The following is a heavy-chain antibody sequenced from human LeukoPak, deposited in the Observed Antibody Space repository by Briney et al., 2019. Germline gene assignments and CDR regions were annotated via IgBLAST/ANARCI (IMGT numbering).Heavy chain of an antibody. CDR3: ARLIQNGYYGMDV. D-gene: IGHD2-8*01. CDR2: IYPGDSDT. J-gene: IGHJ6*02. V-gene: IGHV5-51*01. CDR1: GYSFTGYW. Sequence: GESLKISCKGSGYSFTGYWLAWVRQMPGKGLEWMGIIYPGDSDTRYSPSFQGQVTISADKSISTAYLQWSSLKASDTAMYYCARLIQNGYYGMDVWGQGTTVTVSS.